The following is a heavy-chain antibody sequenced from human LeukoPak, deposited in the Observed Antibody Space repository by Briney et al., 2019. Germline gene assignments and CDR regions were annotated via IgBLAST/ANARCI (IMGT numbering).Heavy chain of an antibody. V-gene: IGHV3-7*01. CDR1: GFSIGTYY. J-gene: IGHJ4*02. CDR2: IKQDGREK. CDR3: ARDPRGSEYSHFDS. D-gene: IGHD3-10*01. Sequence: GGSLRLSCAASGFSIGTYYMSRVRQAPGKGLEWVANIKQDGREKHYVDSVKGRFTISRDNSKNSLYLQMSSLRAEDTAVYYCARDPRGSEYSHFDSWGQGTLVTVSS.